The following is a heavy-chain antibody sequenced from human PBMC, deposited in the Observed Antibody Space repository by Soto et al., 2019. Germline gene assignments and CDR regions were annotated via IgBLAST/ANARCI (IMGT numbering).Heavy chain of an antibody. CDR2: IIPIFGTA. Sequence: SVKVSCKDSGGTFSSYAISWVRQAPGQGLEWMGGIIPIFGTANYAQKFQGRVTITADESTSTAYMELSSLRSEDTAVYYCAVGGYYDFWSGYPDRPYYYYGMDVWGQGTTVTVSS. D-gene: IGHD3-3*01. CDR3: AVGGYYDFWSGYPDRPYYYYGMDV. V-gene: IGHV1-69*13. CDR1: GGTFSSYA. J-gene: IGHJ6*02.